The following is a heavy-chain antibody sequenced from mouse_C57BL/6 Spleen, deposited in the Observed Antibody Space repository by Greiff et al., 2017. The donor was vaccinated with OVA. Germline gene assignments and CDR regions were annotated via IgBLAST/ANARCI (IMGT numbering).Heavy chain of an antibody. Sequence: VQLKESGAELVRPGASVKLSCTASGFNIKDDYMHWVKQRPEQGLEWIGWIDPENGDTEYASKFQGKATITADTSSNTAYLQLSSLTSEDTAVYYCTTPYYYGSSPAWFAYWGQGTLVTVSA. CDR1: GFNIKDDY. V-gene: IGHV14-4*01. CDR3: TTPYYYGSSPAWFAY. D-gene: IGHD1-1*01. J-gene: IGHJ3*01. CDR2: IDPENGDT.